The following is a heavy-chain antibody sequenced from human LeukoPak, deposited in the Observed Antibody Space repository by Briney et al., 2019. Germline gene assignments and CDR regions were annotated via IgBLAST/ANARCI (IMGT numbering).Heavy chain of an antibody. Sequence: PGGSLRLSCAASGFTFSSYGMHWVRQAPGKGLEWVAFIRYDGSNKYYADSVKGRFTISRDNSKNTLYLQMNSLRAEDTAVYYCARTLRRGYDSSGFDYWGQGTLVTVSS. CDR2: IRYDGSNK. V-gene: IGHV3-30*02. J-gene: IGHJ4*02. D-gene: IGHD3-22*01. CDR1: GFTFSSYG. CDR3: ARTLRRGYDSSGFDY.